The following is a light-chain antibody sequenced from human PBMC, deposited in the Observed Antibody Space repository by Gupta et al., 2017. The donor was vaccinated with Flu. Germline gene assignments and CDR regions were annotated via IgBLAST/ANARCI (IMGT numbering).Light chain of an antibody. CDR1: QNVRSNY. J-gene: IGKJ2*01. Sequence: PGTLYLSPEERASLSCRASQNVRSNYLEWDQQKRGQAPRLIIYGASNSASGIAVRFSGSGCVRDFTLTSSVRESEDYAVYYGHQNYSSHAFGQGTKMEIK. CDR2: GAS. CDR3: HQNYSSHA. V-gene: IGKV3-20*01.